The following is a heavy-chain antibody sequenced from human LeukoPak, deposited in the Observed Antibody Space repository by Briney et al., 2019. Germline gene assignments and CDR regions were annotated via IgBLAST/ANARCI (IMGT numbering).Heavy chain of an antibody. J-gene: IGHJ4*02. CDR2: IYSSGST. D-gene: IGHD3-3*01. CDR3: AREGGFYRPLDY. V-gene: IGHV4-4*07. Sequence: SETLSLTCTVSGGSISSYYWSWIRQPAGKGLEWIGRIYSSGSTRYNPSLKSRVTMSVDTSKNQISLKVNSVTAADTAVYYCAREGGFYRPLDYSGQGTLVTVSS. CDR1: GGSISSYY.